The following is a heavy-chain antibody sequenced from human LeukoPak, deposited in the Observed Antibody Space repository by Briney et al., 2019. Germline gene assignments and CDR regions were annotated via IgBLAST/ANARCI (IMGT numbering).Heavy chain of an antibody. CDR3: AKGAAYSTTGRPYYFDY. CDR2: FGTSGDA. J-gene: IGHJ4*02. V-gene: IGHV3-13*01. CDR1: GFTFTRFD. D-gene: IGHD2/OR15-2a*01. Sequence: PGGSLRLSCVASGFTFTRFDVHWVRQPPGKSLQWVSSFGTSGDAYSLESVKGRFSISRDNAANSLHLQMSSLRADDTAAYYCAKGAAYSTTGRPYYFDYWGQGILVTVSS.